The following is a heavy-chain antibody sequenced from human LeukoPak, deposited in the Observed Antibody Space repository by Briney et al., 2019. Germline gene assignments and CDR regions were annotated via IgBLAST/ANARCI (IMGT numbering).Heavy chain of an antibody. CDR2: INPNSGGT. D-gene: IGHD3-16*01. V-gene: IGHV1-2*02. Sequence: ASVKVSCKASGYTFTGYYMHWVRQAPGQGLEWMGWINPNSGGTNYAQKFQGRVTMTRGTSIRTAYMELSRLRSDDTAVYYCARARGTNYYGMDVWGQGTTVTVSS. CDR3: ARARGTNYYGMDV. CDR1: GYTFTGYY. J-gene: IGHJ6*02.